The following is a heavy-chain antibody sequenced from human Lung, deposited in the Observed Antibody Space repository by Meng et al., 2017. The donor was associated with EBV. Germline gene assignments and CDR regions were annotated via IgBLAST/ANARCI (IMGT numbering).Heavy chain of an antibody. Sequence: AEVQEAGPGLVKSSGTLSLTCAVSGGSNSSSNWWSWVRQPPGKGLEWIGEIYHSGSTNYNPSLKSRVTISVGKSKNQFSLKLSSVTAADTAVYYCARARSIAAAVIDYWGQGTLVTVSS. CDR3: ARARSIAAAVIDY. CDR2: IYHSGST. V-gene: IGHV4-4*02. D-gene: IGHD6-13*01. J-gene: IGHJ4*02. CDR1: GGSNSSSNW.